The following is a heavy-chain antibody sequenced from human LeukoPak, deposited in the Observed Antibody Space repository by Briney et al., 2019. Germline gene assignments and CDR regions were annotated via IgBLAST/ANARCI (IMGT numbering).Heavy chain of an antibody. D-gene: IGHD4-17*01. CDR3: ARDDYGDYN. Sequence: SETLSLTCTVSGVSFSGYYWSWIRQPPGKGLEWIGYVYYSGSTNYNPSLKSRVTISVDTSKNQFSLKLSSVTAADTAVYYCARDDYGDYNWGQGTLVTVSS. V-gene: IGHV4-59*12. J-gene: IGHJ4*02. CDR1: GVSFSGYY. CDR2: VYYSGST.